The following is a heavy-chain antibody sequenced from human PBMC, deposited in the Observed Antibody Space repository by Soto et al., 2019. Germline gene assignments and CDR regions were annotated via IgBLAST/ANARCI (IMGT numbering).Heavy chain of an antibody. CDR3: AKGSYYDILTGPDY. V-gene: IGHV3-30*18. D-gene: IGHD3-9*01. CDR1: GFTFSSYG. J-gene: IGHJ4*02. CDR2: ISYDGSNK. Sequence: PGGSLRLSCAASGFTFSSYGMHWVRQAPGKGLEWVAVISYDGSNKYYADSVKGRFTISRDNSKNTLYLQMNSLRAEDTAVYYCAKGSYYDILTGPDYWGQGTLVTVSS.